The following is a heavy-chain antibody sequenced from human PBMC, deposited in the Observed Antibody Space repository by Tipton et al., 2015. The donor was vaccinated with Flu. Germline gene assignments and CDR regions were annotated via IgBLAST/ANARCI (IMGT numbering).Heavy chain of an antibody. Sequence: TLSLTCTVSGGSISSGSYYWSWIRQPAGKGLEWIGRIYTSGSTNYNPSLKSRVTISVDTSKNQFSLKLSSVTAADTVVYYCASRLNGDVDYWGQGTLVTVSS. CDR2: IYTSGST. CDR1: GGSISSGSYY. D-gene: IGHD4-17*01. CDR3: ASRLNGDVDY. V-gene: IGHV4-61*02. J-gene: IGHJ4*02.